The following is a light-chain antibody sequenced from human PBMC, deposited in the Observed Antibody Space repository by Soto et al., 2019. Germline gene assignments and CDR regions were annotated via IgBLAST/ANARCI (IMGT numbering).Light chain of an antibody. CDR2: DAS. J-gene: IGKJ4*01. CDR3: QHYQTLPLT. Sequence: DIQMTQSPSSLSASVGDRVTITCQASQDIANSLNWYQQKPGKAPNLLIYDASNLETGVPSRFNGSGARTDFTFTISSLQPEDIATYFCQHYQTLPLTFGGGTKLKIK. V-gene: IGKV1-33*01. CDR1: QDIANS.